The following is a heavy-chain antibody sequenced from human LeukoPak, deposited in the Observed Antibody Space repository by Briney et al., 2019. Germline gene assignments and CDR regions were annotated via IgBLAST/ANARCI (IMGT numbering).Heavy chain of an antibody. D-gene: IGHD3-22*01. J-gene: IGHJ3*02. CDR1: GGSFSGYY. V-gene: IGHV4-34*01. CDR3: ARGYYYDSSGYLSTPKDAFDI. Sequence: PSETLSLTCAVYGGSFSGYYWSWIRQPPGKGLEWIGEINHSGSTNYNPSLKSRVTISVDTSKNQFSLKLSCVTAADTAVYYCARGYYYDSSGYLSTPKDAFDIWGQGTMVTVSS. CDR2: INHSGST.